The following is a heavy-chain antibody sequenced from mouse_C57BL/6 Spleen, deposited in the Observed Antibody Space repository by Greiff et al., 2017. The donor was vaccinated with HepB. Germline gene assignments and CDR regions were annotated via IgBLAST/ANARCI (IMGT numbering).Heavy chain of an antibody. D-gene: IGHD4-1*01. Sequence: EVKVVESGGGLVKPGGSLKLSCAASGFTFSSYAMSWVRQTPEKRLEWVATISDGGSYTYYPDNVKGRFTISRDNAKNNLYLQMSHLKSEDTAMYYCARGSGTGLFAYWGQGTLVTVSA. CDR3: ARGSGTGLFAY. CDR1: GFTFSSYA. V-gene: IGHV5-4*03. CDR2: ISDGGSYT. J-gene: IGHJ3*01.